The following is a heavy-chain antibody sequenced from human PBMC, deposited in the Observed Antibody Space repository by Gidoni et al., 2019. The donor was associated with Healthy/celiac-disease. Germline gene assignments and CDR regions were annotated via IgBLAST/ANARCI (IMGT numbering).Heavy chain of an antibody. D-gene: IGHD5-12*01. V-gene: IGHV4-34*01. Sequence: QVQLQQWGAGLLKPSETLSLTCAVYGGSFSGYYWSWIRQPPGKGLEWIGEINHSGSTNYNPSLKSRVTISVDTSKNQFSLKLSSVTAADTAVYYCASLSGYSGYGNYYYYGMDVWGQGTTVTVSS. CDR3: ASLSGYSGYGNYYYYGMDV. CDR1: GGSFSGYY. J-gene: IGHJ6*02. CDR2: INHSGST.